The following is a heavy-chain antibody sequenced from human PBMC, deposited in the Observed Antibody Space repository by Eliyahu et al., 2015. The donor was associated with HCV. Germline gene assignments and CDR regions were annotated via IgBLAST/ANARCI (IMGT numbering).Heavy chain of an antibody. D-gene: IGHD3-10*01. CDR1: GXXLTEVS. V-gene: IGHV1-24*01. Sequence: QVQLEQSGAEVKKPGASVKVSCXVSGXXLTEVSLXWVRQAPGKGLEWMGGFDPEDGETIYAQKFQGRVTITEDAYGNTGYMELSSLRSEDTAMYYCVISRLLVSGNRLDPWGQGTLVTVSS. CDR2: FDPEDGET. CDR3: VISRLLVSGNRLDP. J-gene: IGHJ5*02.